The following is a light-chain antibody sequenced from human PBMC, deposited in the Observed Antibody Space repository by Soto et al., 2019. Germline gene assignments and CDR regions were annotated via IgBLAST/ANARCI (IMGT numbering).Light chain of an antibody. CDR3: QQYYSAPYT. Sequence: DIVMTQSPESLAVSLGEGATISCTSSQSGFHSSSNKNYLAWYQQKPGQPPKLLIYWASTRKSGVPDRFSGSWSGTDFTLTISSLQAEYVAVYYCQQYYSAPYTFGQRTKLDIK. CDR2: WAS. V-gene: IGKV4-1*01. J-gene: IGKJ2*01. CDR1: QSGFHSSSNKNY.